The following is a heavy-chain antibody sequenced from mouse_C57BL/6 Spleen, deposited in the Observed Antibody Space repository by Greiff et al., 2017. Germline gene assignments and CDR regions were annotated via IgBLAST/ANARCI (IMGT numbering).Heavy chain of an antibody. V-gene: IGHV5-4*01. CDR1: GFTFSSYA. CDR3: ARSDGMDY. CDR2: ISDGGSYT. Sequence: EVQGVESGGGLVKPGGSLTLSCAASGFTFSSYAMSWVRQTPEKRLEWVATISDGGSYTYYPDNVKGRFTISRDNTKNNLYLQMSHLKSEDTAMYYCARSDGMDYWGQGTSVTVSS. J-gene: IGHJ4*01.